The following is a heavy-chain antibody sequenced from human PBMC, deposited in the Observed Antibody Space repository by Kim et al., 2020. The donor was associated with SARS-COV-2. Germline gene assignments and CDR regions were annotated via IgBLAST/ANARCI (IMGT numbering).Heavy chain of an antibody. V-gene: IGHV4-59*08. Sequence: LKRRVTISVDTSKNQFSLKLSSVTAADTAVYYCARHASQGYCSSTSCYDYWGQGTLVTVSS. D-gene: IGHD2-2*01. CDR3: ARHASQGYCSSTSCYDY. J-gene: IGHJ4*02.